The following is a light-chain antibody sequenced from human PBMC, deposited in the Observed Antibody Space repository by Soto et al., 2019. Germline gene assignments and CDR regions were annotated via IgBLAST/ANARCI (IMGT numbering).Light chain of an antibody. CDR3: QQLFRYPLA. CDR2: GAS. Sequence: IQLTQSPSSLSASVGDRVTITCRASEGIVNYLAWYQQQPGKAPKLLIYGASTLQSGVPSRFTGSGSGTDFTLTIDSLQPEDCATYHCQQLFRYPLAFGQGTRLEMK. CDR1: EGIVNY. J-gene: IGKJ5*01. V-gene: IGKV1-9*01.